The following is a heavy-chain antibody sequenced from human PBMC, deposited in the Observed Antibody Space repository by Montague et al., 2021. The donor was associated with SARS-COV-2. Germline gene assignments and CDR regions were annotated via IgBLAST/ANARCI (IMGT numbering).Heavy chain of an antibody. CDR3: ARVGFGHYDAVDV. J-gene: IGHJ6*02. D-gene: IGHD1-26*01. Sequence: PPLVKPTQTLTLTCSFSGFSLSTTGMCISWIRQPPGKALEWLALIDWDGGKYYSTSLKTRLTISKDTSKDQVVLTMTKMDPVDTATYYCARVGFGHYDAVDVWGQGTTVTVSS. CDR1: GFSLSTTGMC. CDR2: IDWDGGK. V-gene: IGHV2-70*13.